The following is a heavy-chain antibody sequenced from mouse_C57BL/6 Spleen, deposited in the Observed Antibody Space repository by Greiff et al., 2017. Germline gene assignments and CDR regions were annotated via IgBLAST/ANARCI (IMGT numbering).Heavy chain of an antibody. CDR3: ARTVSNPGTYYAMDY. V-gene: IGHV1-39*01. D-gene: IGHD2-5*01. J-gene: IGHJ4*01. CDR2: INPNYGTN. CDR1: GYSFTDYN. Sequence: VQLQQSGPELVKPGASVKISCKASGYSFTDYNMNWVKQSNGKSLEWIGVINPNYGTNSYNQKFKGKATLTGDQSSSTSYMQLNSLTSEDSAVYYCARTVSNPGTYYAMDYWGQGTAVTVSS.